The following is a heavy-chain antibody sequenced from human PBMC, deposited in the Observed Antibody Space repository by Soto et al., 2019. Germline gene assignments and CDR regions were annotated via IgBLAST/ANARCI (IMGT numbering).Heavy chain of an antibody. D-gene: IGHD6-13*01. CDR3: ARDQIAAAARRGGYYGMDV. CDR2: ISSSSSYT. CDR1: GFTFSDYY. J-gene: IGHJ6*02. Sequence: GGSLRLSCAASGFTFSDYYMSWIRQAPGKGLEWVSYISSSSSYTNYADSVKGRFTISRDNAKNSLYLQMNSLRAEDTAVYYCARDQIAAAARRGGYYGMDVWGQGTTVTVSS. V-gene: IGHV3-11*06.